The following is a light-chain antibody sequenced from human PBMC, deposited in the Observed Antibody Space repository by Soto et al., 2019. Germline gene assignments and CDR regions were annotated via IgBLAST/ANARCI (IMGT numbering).Light chain of an antibody. CDR3: QQRKNWPLT. J-gene: IGKJ4*01. Sequence: EIVMTQSPATLSVSPGERATLSCRASQSVSYYLGWYQQKPGQAPRLLIYDASNRATGIPARFSGSGSGTDFTLTISSLEPEDFAVYYCQQRKNWPLTFGGGTKVDIK. V-gene: IGKV3-11*01. CDR2: DAS. CDR1: QSVSYY.